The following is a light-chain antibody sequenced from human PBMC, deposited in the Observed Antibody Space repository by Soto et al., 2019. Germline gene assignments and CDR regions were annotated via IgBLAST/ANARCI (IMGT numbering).Light chain of an antibody. V-gene: IGKV1-39*01. Sequence: DIQMTQSPSSLAASVGERVTITCRASQSIRSFLNWYQQKPGKAPQVLIYGGSALQSGVPSRFSGSGSGTDFTLTIRSLQTEDFASYFCQQSYNIPFTFGPGTKGDIK. CDR1: QSIRSF. J-gene: IGKJ3*01. CDR2: GGS. CDR3: QQSYNIPFT.